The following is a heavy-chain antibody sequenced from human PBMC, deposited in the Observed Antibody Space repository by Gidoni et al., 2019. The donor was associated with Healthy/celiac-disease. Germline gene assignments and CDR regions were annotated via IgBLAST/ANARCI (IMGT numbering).Heavy chain of an antibody. CDR2: IYSGGST. Sequence: EVQLVESGGGLIQPGGSLRLSCAASGFTVSSNYMSWVRQAPGKGLEWVSVIYSGGSTYYADSVKGRFTISRDNSKNTLYLQMNSLRAEDTAVYYCARDSAAAAGTGFYYYGMDVWGQGTTVTVSS. CDR3: ARDSAAAAGTGFYYYGMDV. D-gene: IGHD6-13*01. V-gene: IGHV3-53*01. J-gene: IGHJ6*02. CDR1: GFTVSSNY.